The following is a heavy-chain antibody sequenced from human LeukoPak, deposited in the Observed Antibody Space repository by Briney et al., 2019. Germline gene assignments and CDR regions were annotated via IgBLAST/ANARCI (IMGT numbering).Heavy chain of an antibody. J-gene: IGHJ6*02. CDR3: AKSRYCTSTSCYKGHGMDV. CDR2: ISGSGGTT. V-gene: IGHV3-23*01. D-gene: IGHD2-2*02. CDR1: GFTFSTYA. Sequence: GGSLRLSCAASGFTFSTYAMTWVRQAPGKGLEWVSGISGSGGTTYYVDSVKGRFIISRDNSKNTLYLQMISLRAEDTAVYYCAKSRYCTSTSCYKGHGMDVWGQGTTVTVSS.